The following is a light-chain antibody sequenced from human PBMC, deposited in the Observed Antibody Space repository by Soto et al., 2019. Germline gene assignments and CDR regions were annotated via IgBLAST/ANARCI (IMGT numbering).Light chain of an antibody. CDR1: QSVSSNF. CDR3: QQYGSAPFT. V-gene: IGKV3-20*01. J-gene: IGKJ3*01. Sequence: EIVLTQSPGTMSLSPGERVTLSCRATQSVSSNFLAWHQQKPGQAPRLLIYGASSRAGGIPDRFRGSGSGTDFTLTIYSLEPEDFAVYYCQQYGSAPFTFGPGTKVDDK. CDR2: GAS.